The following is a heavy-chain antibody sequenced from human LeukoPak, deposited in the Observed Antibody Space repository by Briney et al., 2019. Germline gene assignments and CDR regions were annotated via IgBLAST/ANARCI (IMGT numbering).Heavy chain of an antibody. V-gene: IGHV3-23*01. Sequence: GGSLRLSCAVSGFTFSSYAMSWVRQAPGKGLEWVSSISGTGGSTHYADSVKGRFTISRDNSKNTLYLQMNNLRAEDTAVYYCASRDPCSGGTCFGLGHWGQGTLVTVSS. J-gene: IGHJ4*02. CDR3: ASRDPCSGGTCFGLGH. D-gene: IGHD2-15*01. CDR1: GFTFSSYA. CDR2: ISGTGGST.